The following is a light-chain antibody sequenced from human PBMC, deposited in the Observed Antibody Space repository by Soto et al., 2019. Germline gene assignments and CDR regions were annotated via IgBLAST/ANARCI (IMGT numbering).Light chain of an antibody. CDR2: ANT. Sequence: QSVLTQPPSVSAAPGERVTISCSGSEFNVASGYVSWYLSLPGTAPKILIYANTERPSGIPDRFSGSRSGATATLSITGLQTGDEGDYYCGAWDSSLSGVVFGGRTKLTVL. CDR3: GAWDSSLSGVV. V-gene: IGLV1-51*01. J-gene: IGLJ3*02. CDR1: EFNVASGY.